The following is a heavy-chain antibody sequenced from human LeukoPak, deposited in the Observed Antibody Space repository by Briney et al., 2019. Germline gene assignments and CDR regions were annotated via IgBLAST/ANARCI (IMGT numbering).Heavy chain of an antibody. CDR2: VNNSGSA. Sequence: PSETLSLTCSVSGSSVSSYYWSWIRQPPGKGLEWIGYVNNSGSANYNPSLKSRVTISVDRSKNQLSLKLNSVTAADTAVYYCARGSLLRFGENRRLYFDLWGRGTLVTVSS. V-gene: IGHV4-59*02. CDR3: ARGSLLRFGENRRLYFDL. D-gene: IGHD3-10*01. J-gene: IGHJ2*01. CDR1: GSSVSSYY.